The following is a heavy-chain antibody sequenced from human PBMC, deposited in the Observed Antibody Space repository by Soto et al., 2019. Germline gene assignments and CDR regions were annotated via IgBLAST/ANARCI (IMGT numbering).Heavy chain of an antibody. CDR3: ARSYYDYVWGSYRSAHFDY. Sequence: ASVKVSCKASGYTFTSYYMHWVRQAPGQGLEWMGIINPSGDSTSYAQKFQGRVTMTRDTSTSTVYMELSSLRSEDTAVYYCARSYYDYVWGSYRSAHFDYWGQGTLVTVSS. CDR2: INPSGDST. J-gene: IGHJ4*02. D-gene: IGHD3-16*02. CDR1: GYTFTSYY. V-gene: IGHV1-46*01.